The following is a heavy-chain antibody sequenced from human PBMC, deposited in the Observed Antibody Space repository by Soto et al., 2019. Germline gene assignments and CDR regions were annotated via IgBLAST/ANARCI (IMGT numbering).Heavy chain of an antibody. V-gene: IGHV2-26*04. J-gene: IGHJ5*02. D-gene: IGHD6-13*01. CDR3: ASTYSASWYWFDP. CDR2: IFSNDEK. Sequence: QVTVKESGPVLVKPTETLTLTCTVSGFSLSNAGLGVSWIRQPPGKALEWLAHIFSNDEKSYSTSLKSRLTISKDTSKRQVVLIMTNMYPVDTATYYCASTYSASWYWFDPWFQGTLVTVSS. CDR1: GFSLSNAGLG.